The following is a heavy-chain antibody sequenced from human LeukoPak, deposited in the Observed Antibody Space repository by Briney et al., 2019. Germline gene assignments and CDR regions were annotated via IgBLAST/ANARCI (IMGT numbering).Heavy chain of an antibody. CDR3: ARRRAGLRRDFWFDP. V-gene: IGHV4-34*01. CDR1: GGSFSNHY. J-gene: IGHJ5*02. Sequence: SETLSLTCAVYGGSFSNHYWSWIRQPPGKGLEWIGEIDQSGSTNYNPSLKSRVTISIDTSKNQFSLKLTSVTAADTAVYFCARRRAGLRRDFWFDPWGQGTLVTVSS. D-gene: IGHD3-3*01. CDR2: IDQSGST.